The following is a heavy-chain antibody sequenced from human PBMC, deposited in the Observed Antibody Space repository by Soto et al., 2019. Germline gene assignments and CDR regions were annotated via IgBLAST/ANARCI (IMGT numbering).Heavy chain of an antibody. CDR3: ARGKPVPAAMRRQYYYYYYYMDV. V-gene: IGHV4-34*01. Sequence: SETLSLTCAVYGGYFSGYYWSWIRQPPGKGLEWIGEINHSGSTNYNPSLKSRVTISVDTSKNQFSLKLSSVTAADTAVYYCARGKPVPAAMRRQYYYYYYYMDVWGKGTTVTVSS. D-gene: IGHD2-2*01. CDR1: GGYFSGYY. CDR2: INHSGST. J-gene: IGHJ6*03.